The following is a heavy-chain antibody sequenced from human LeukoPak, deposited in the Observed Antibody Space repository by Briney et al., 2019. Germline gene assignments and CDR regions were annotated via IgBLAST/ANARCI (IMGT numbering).Heavy chain of an antibody. CDR3: AGGAGSHAYA. CDR2: IFYSGST. CDR1: GGSINSHY. D-gene: IGHD6-19*01. V-gene: IGHV4-59*11. Sequence: SETLSLTCTVSGGSINSHYWSWIRQPPGKGLEWIGYIFYSGSTNYNPSLKSRVTISVDRSTNHFSLKLRSVTAADTAVYYCAGGAGSHAYAWGQGTLVTVSS. J-gene: IGHJ4*02.